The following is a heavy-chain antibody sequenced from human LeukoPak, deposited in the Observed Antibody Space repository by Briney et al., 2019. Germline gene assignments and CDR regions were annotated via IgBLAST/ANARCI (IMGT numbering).Heavy chain of an antibody. V-gene: IGHV4-34*01. J-gene: IGHJ3*02. CDR3: ARDHSGSYPLI. D-gene: IGHD1-26*01. CDR1: GGSFSGYY. Sequence: MPSETLSLTCAVYGGSFSGYYWSWIRQPPGKGLEWIGEINHSGSTNYNPSLKSRVTISVDTSKNQFSLKLSSVTAADTAVYYCARDHSGSYPLIWGQGTMVTVSS. CDR2: INHSGST.